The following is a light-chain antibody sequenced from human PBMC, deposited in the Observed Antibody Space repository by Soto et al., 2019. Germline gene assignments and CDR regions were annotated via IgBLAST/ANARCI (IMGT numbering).Light chain of an antibody. CDR2: TNN. CDR1: SSNIGSNY. CDR3: AAWDDSLRGYV. J-gene: IGLJ1*01. V-gene: IGLV1-47*02. Sequence: QSVLTRPPSASGTPGQRVTISCSGSSSNIGSNYVFWYQQLPGTAPKLLIYTNNLRPSGVPDRFSGSKSGTSASLAIGGLRSEDEADYYCAAWDDSLRGYVFGTGTKLTVL.